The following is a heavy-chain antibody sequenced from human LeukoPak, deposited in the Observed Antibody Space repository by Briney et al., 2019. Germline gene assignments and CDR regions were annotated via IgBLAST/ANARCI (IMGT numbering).Heavy chain of an antibody. CDR3: AKGDWGDY. V-gene: IGHV3-23*01. J-gene: IGHJ4*02. D-gene: IGHD7-27*01. CDR1: GFTFRIYA. Sequence: SGGSLRLSCAASGFTFRIYAMNWVRQAPGKGLEWVSGSSDSGDSTYYADSVKGRFTISKDNSNNTLYLQMNSLRADDTAVYYCAKGDWGDYWGQGTLVTVSS. CDR2: SSDSGDST.